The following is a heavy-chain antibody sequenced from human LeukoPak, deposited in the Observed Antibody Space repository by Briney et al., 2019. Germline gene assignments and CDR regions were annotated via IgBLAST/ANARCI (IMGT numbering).Heavy chain of an antibody. J-gene: IGHJ6*02. CDR3: ARPLLADDYYYYGMDV. D-gene: IGHD5-24*01. CDR2: ISSSGGST. V-gene: IGHV3-23*01. Sequence: GGSLRLSCAASGLSFSNYAMSWVRQAPGKGLEWVSAISSSGGSTYYADSVKGRFTISRDNSKNTLYLQMNSLRAEDTAVYYCARPLLADDYYYYGMDVWGQGTTVTVSS. CDR1: GLSFSNYA.